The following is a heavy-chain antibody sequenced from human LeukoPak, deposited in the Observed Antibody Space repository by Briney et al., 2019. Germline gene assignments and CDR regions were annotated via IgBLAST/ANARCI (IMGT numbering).Heavy chain of an antibody. CDR2: INSDGSST. J-gene: IGHJ4*02. CDR3: AGEPGVAVAGPDY. V-gene: IGHV3-74*01. Sequence: GGSLRLSCGASGFTFSSYWMHWVRQAPGKGLVWVSRINSDGSSTSYADSVKGRFTISRDNAKNTLYLQMNSLRAEDTAVYYCAGEPGVAVAGPDYWGQGTLVTVSS. D-gene: IGHD6-19*01. CDR1: GFTFSSYW.